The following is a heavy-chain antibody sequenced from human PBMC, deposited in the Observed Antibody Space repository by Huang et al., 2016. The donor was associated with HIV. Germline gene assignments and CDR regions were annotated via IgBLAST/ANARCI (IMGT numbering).Heavy chain of an antibody. Sequence: QVQLVESGAELKKPGASVRVSCKVSGYTVSELSLHWVRQAPETGLEWLGWLYPEEGGTIYGHRLHGRVTMTEDTATDTAYMELSSLRPEDTAVYYCATSTPDVGAGVLRSAFDIWGQGTMVTISS. V-gene: IGHV1-24*01. J-gene: IGHJ3*02. D-gene: IGHD2-15*01. CDR3: ATSTPDVGAGVLRSAFDI. CDR2: LYPEEGGT. CDR1: GYTVSELS.